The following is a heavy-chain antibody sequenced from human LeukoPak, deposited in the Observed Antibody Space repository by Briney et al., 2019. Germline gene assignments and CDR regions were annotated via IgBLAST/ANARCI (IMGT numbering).Heavy chain of an antibody. CDR2: IWYDGSNK. V-gene: IGHV3-33*01. Sequence: PGGSLRLSCAVSGFTFGSYGMHWVRQAPGKGLEWVAVIWYDGSNKYYADSVKGRFTISRDNSKNTLYLQMNSLRAEDTAVYYCARSVRWLQIDYWGQGTLVTVSS. D-gene: IGHD5-12*01. CDR1: GFTFGSYG. CDR3: ARSVRWLQIDY. J-gene: IGHJ4*02.